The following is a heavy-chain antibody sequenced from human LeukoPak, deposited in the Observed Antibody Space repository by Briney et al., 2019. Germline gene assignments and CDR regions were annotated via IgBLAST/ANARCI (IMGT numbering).Heavy chain of an antibody. V-gene: IGHV4-31*03. Sequence: SETLSLTCTVSGGSISSGGYYWSWIRQHPGKGLEWIGYIYYSGSTYYNPSLKSRVTISVDTSKNQFSLKLSSVTAADPAVYYCARDQRRKFISSSWYVSGMDVWGQGTTVTVSS. CDR2: IYYSGST. CDR3: ARDQRRKFISSSWYVSGMDV. J-gene: IGHJ6*02. CDR1: GGSISSGGYY. D-gene: IGHD6-13*01.